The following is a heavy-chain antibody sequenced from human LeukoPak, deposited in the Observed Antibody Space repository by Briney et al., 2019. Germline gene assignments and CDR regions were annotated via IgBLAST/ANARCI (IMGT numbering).Heavy chain of an antibody. V-gene: IGHV4-39*07. CDR3: ARTYSGSLDY. Sequence: SETLSLTCTVSGGSISSSSYYWGWIRQPPGKGLEWIGSIYYSGSTYYNPSLKSRVTISVDTSKNQFSLKLSSVTAADTAVYYCARTYSGSLDYWGQGTLVTVSS. J-gene: IGHJ4*02. D-gene: IGHD1-26*01. CDR1: GGSISSSSYY. CDR2: IYYSGST.